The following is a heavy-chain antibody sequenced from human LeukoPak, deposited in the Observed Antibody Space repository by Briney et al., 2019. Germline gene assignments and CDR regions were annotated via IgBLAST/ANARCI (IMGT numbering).Heavy chain of an antibody. CDR2: IDPNSGGS. D-gene: IGHD5-24*01. J-gene: IGHJ4*02. Sequence: ASVKVSCKTSGYTFTGYYIHWVRQAPGQGLEWMGWIDPNSGGSNSAQKFQGRVTMTRDTSISTAYMELSRLRSDDTAVYYCARGVEMATIGGYWGQGTLVTVSS. CDR1: GYTFTGYY. V-gene: IGHV1-2*02. CDR3: ARGVEMATIGGY.